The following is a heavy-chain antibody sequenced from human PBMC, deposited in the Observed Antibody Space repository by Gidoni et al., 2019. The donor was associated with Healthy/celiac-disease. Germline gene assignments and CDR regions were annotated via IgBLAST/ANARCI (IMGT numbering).Heavy chain of an antibody. D-gene: IGHD3-9*01. V-gene: IGHV4-34*01. CDR2: IHHSGST. CDR3: ARGLGPDILTGYSPLHPFDY. Sequence: QVQLQQWGAGLLKPSETLSLTCAVYGGSFSGYYWSWSRQPPGKGLEWIGEIHHSGSTNYNPSLKSRVTISEDTSKTQFSLKLSSVTAADTAVYYCARGLGPDILTGYSPLHPFDYWGQGTLVTVSS. CDR1: GGSFSGYY. J-gene: IGHJ4*02.